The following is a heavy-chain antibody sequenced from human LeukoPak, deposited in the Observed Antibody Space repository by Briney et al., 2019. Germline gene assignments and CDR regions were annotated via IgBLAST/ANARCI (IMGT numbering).Heavy chain of an antibody. CDR3: ARGSTGYSSGWYGAPGGY. D-gene: IGHD6-13*01. J-gene: IGHJ4*02. Sequence: SETLSLTCTVSGASISSFYWTWIRQPPGKGLEWIGYIHYSGSTNYNASLKSRVTMSVDTSKNQVSLKLSSVTAADTAVYYCARGSTGYSSGWYGAPGGYWGQGTPVTVSP. CDR1: GASISSFY. V-gene: IGHV4-59*01. CDR2: IHYSGST.